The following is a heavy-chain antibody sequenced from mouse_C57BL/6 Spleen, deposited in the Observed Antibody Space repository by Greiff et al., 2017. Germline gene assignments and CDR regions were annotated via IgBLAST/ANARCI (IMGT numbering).Heavy chain of an antibody. CDR1: GFTFSDFY. Sequence: EVKLVESGGGLVQSGRSLRLSCATSGFTFSDFYMEWVRQAPGKGLEWIAASRNKANDYTTEYSASVKGRFIVSRDTSQSILYLQMNALRAEDTAIYYCARARDYWGQGTSVTVSS. J-gene: IGHJ4*01. CDR3: ARARDY. V-gene: IGHV7-1*01. CDR2: SRNKANDYTT.